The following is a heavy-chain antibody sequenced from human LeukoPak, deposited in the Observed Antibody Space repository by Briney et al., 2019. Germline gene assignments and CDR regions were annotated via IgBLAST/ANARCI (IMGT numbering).Heavy chain of an antibody. CDR1: GFTFRTYG. D-gene: IGHD4-11*01. V-gene: IGHV3-33*01. J-gene: IGHJ4*02. CDR2: IWYDGSTK. Sequence: GGSLRLSCAASGFTFRTYGMHWVRQAPGKGLEWVAIIWYDGSTKYYAESVKGRFTISRDNSKNMLYLQMNSLRAEDTAVYYCARVSDYSNYFDFWGQGTLVSVSS. CDR3: ARVSDYSNYFDF.